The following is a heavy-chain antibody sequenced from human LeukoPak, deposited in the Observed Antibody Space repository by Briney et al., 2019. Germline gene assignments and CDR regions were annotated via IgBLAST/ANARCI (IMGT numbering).Heavy chain of an antibody. J-gene: IGHJ5*02. Sequence: SETLSLTCAVSGDSISSGDWWSWWVRQPPGKGLEWFGEIHHGGSTNYHPSLKSRVTMSVDKPKNQFSLQLNSVTAADTAVYYCALARDYRSGPWGQGTLVTVSS. CDR1: GDSISSGDW. CDR3: ALARDYRSGP. CDR2: IHHGGST. D-gene: IGHD4/OR15-4a*01. V-gene: IGHV4-4*02.